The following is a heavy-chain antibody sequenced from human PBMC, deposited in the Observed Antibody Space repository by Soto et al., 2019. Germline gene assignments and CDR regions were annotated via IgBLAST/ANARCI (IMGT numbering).Heavy chain of an antibody. CDR2: INAGNGNT. D-gene: IGHD3-22*01. Sequence: QVQLVQSGAEVKKPGASVKVSCKASGYTFTSYAMHWVRQAPGQRLEWMVWINAGNGNTKYSQKFQGRVTITRDTSASTAYMELSSLRSEDTAVYYCARVGGYYVIDYWGQGTLVTVSS. V-gene: IGHV1-3*01. CDR3: ARVGGYYVIDY. CDR1: GYTFTSYA. J-gene: IGHJ4*02.